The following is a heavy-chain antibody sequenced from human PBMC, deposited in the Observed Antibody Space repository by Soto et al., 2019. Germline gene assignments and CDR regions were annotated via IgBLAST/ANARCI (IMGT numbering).Heavy chain of an antibody. J-gene: IGHJ5*02. CDR3: ARRFTMVRAEDYNGFDP. Sequence: GESLKISCKGSGYSFTSYWISWVRQMPGKGLEWMGRIDPSDSYTNYSPSFQGHVTISADKSISTAYLQWSSLKASDTAMYYCARRFTMVRAEDYNGFDPWGQGTLVTVSS. V-gene: IGHV5-10-1*01. CDR1: GYSFTSYW. CDR2: IDPSDSYT. D-gene: IGHD3-10*01.